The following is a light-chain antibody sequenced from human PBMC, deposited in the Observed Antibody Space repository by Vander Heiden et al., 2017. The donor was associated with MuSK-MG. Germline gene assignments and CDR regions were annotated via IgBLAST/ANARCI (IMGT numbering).Light chain of an antibody. J-gene: IGKJ3*01. Sequence: AIRMTQSPSSFSASTGDRVTITCRASQGISSYLAWYQQKPGKAPKLLIYAASTLQSGVPSRFSGSGSGTDFTLTISCQQSEDFATYYCQQYYSYPFTFGPGTKVDIK. CDR2: AAS. CDR3: QQYYSYPFT. V-gene: IGKV1-8*01. CDR1: QGISSY.